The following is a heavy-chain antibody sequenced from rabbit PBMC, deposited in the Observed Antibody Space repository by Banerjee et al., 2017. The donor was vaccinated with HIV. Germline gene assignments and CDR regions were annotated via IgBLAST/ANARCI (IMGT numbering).Heavy chain of an antibody. D-gene: IGHD1-1*01. CDR3: AKSSSGYIYYNGMDL. Sequence: QSLEESGGDLVKPGASLTLTCTASGFSFSSNYYMCCVRQAPEKGLEWIACIYADSSSTSYYASWEKGRFTGSKTSSTTVTLQMTSLTAADTATYGCAKSSSGYIYYNGMDLWGPGTLVTVS. CDR2: IYADSSSTS. V-gene: IGHV1S40*01. CDR1: GFSFSSNYY. J-gene: IGHJ6*01.